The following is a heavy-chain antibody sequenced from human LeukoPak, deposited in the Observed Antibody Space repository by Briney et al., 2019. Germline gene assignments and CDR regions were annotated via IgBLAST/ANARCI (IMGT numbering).Heavy chain of an antibody. D-gene: IGHD5-18*01. Sequence: ASVKVSCKTSGYSFGGYYIHWVRQAPGQGLEWMGRINPNSANTKYAQKFQGRVTMTRDTSTNTVFMELSSLRSDDTAVYYCARDGAYSLGLIWLDPWGQGTPVSVSS. V-gene: IGHV1-2*06. CDR1: GYSFGGYY. CDR3: ARDGAYSLGLIWLDP. CDR2: INPNSANT. J-gene: IGHJ5*02.